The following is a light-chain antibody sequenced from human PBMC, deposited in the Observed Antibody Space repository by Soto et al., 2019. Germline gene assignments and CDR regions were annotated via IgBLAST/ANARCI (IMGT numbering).Light chain of an antibody. V-gene: IGLV1-44*01. CDR1: SSNIGSNT. CDR2: SQN. J-gene: IGLJ3*02. CDR3: AAWDGRLNGWV. Sequence: QSVLNQPPSASGTPGQRVTISCSGSSSNIGSNTVDWYQQLPGTAPKLLIYSQNQRPSGVPDRFSGSKSGTSASLAISGLQSEDEADYYCAAWDGRLNGWVFGGGTKLTVL.